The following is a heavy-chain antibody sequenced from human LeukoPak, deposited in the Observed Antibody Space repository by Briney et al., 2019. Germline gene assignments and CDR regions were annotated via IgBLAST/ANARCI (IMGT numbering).Heavy chain of an antibody. V-gene: IGHV3-66*01. D-gene: IGHD1-26*01. J-gene: IGHJ4*02. CDR1: GFTVSSNY. Sequence: GGSLRLSCAASGFTVSSNYMSWVRQAPGKGLEWVSVIYSGGSTYYADSVKGRFTISRDNSKNTLYLQMNSLRAEDTAVYYCAKEGELLWSYYFDYWGQGTLVTVSS. CDR3: AKEGELLWSYYFDY. CDR2: IYSGGST.